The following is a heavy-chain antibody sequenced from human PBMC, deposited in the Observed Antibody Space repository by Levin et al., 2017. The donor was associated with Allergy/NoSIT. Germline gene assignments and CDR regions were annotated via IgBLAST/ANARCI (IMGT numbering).Heavy chain of an antibody. CDR1: GGTFSSHA. CDR3: SMEANIVVVPAAGDASDI. Sequence: ASVKVSCKASGGTFSSHAINWVRQAPGQGLEWMGGIRPIFGTANYAQKFQGRVTITADESASTAYMELSSLRSEDTAVYYCSMEANIVVVPAAGDASDIWGQGTMVIVSS. V-gene: IGHV1-69*13. CDR2: IRPIFGTA. J-gene: IGHJ3*02. D-gene: IGHD2-2*01.